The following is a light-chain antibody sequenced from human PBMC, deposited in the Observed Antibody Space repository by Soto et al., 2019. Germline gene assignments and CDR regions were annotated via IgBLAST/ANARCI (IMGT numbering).Light chain of an antibody. Sequence: DIVMTQSPDSLAVSLGERATINCKSSRSLLHGSNNENFLAWYQQRPGQPPKLLFYWASTRRSGVPERFSGSGSETALTLTISSLRAEDVAVYYCQQYFGIPLTFGGGTKVEIK. CDR3: QQYFGIPLT. CDR1: RSLLHGSNNENF. CDR2: WAS. V-gene: IGKV4-1*01. J-gene: IGKJ4*01.